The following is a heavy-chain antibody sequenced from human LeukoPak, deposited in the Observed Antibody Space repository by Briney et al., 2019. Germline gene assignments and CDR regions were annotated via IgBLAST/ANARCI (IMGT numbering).Heavy chain of an antibody. CDR3: ARVASNWGSAYFDY. J-gene: IGHJ4*02. V-gene: IGHV3-53*01. CDR2: IYSGGST. CDR1: GFTVSSNY. D-gene: IGHD7-27*01. Sequence: PGGSLRLSCAASGFTVSSNYMSWVRQAPGKGLEWVSVIYSGGSTYYAGSVKGRFTISRDNSKNTLYLQMNSLRAEDTAVYYCARVASNWGSAYFDYWGQGTLVTVSS.